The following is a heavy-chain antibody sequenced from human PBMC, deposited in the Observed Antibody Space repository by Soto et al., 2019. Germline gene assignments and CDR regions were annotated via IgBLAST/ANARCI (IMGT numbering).Heavy chain of an antibody. Sequence: PGGSLRLSCAASGFTFTSYAMSWVRQAPGKWLEWVSDMSGSGGYTYYADSVKGRLTISRDSSKNTLYLQMNSLRVEDTAVYYCAKELGGGSYWDSHYYGMDVWGQGTTVTVSS. V-gene: IGHV3-23*01. CDR3: AKELGGGSYWDSHYYGMDV. J-gene: IGHJ6*02. D-gene: IGHD1-26*01. CDR1: GFTFTSYA. CDR2: MSGSGGYT.